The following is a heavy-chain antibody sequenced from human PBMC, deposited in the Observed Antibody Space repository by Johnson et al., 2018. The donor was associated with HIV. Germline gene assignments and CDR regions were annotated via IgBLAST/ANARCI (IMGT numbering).Heavy chain of an antibody. V-gene: IGHV3-72*01. CDR3: TTARTYF. J-gene: IGHJ3*01. D-gene: IGHD2-8*01. CDR2: TRNKAHSYTT. Sequence: WVGRTRNKAHSYTTEYAASVKGRFTISRDDSKNTLYLQMNSLKTEDTAVYYCTTARTYFWGQGTMVTVSS.